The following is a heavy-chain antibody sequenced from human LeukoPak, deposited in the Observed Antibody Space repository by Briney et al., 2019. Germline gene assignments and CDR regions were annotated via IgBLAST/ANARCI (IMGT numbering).Heavy chain of an antibody. CDR2: IYYSGST. Sequence: SETLSLTCTVSGGSISSSSYYWGWIRQPPGKGLEWIGSIYYSGSTYYNPSLKSRVTISVDTSKNQFSLKLSSVTAADTAVYYCARAERWLPYDYWGQGTLVTVSS. V-gene: IGHV4-39*07. CDR3: ARAERWLPYDY. J-gene: IGHJ4*02. D-gene: IGHD5-24*01. CDR1: GGSISSSSYY.